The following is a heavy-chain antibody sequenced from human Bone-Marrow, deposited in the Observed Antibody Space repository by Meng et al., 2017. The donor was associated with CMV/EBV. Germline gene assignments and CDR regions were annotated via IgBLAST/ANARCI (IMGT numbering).Heavy chain of an antibody. CDR2: LRYDGSNK. Sequence: GESLKISCAASGFIFSSYGMHWVRQAPGKGLDWVAFLRYDGSNKYYADSVKGRFTISRDNSKNTLYLQMNSLRPEDTAVYYCATDLPLGVVVGYYFEYWGQGTLVTFAS. D-gene: IGHD2-21*01. CDR1: GFIFSSYG. J-gene: IGHJ4*02. V-gene: IGHV3-30*02. CDR3: ATDLPLGVVVGYYFEY.